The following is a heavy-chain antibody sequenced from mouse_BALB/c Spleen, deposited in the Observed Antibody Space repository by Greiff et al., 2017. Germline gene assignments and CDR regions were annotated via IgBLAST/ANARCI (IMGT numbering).Heavy chain of an antibody. D-gene: IGHD1-1*01. J-gene: IGHJ3*01. CDR1: GYSITSGYY. Sequence: EVQVVESGPGLVKPSQSLSLTCSVTGYSITSGYYWNWIRQFPGNKLEWMGYISYDGSNNYNPSLKNRISITRDTSKNQFFLKLNSVTTEDTATYYCARVYYGSSGAYWGQGTLVTVSA. CDR3: ARVYYGSSGAY. CDR2: ISYDGSN. V-gene: IGHV3-6*02.